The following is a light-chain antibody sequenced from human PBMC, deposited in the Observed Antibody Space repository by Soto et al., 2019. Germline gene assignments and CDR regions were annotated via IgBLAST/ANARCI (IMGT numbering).Light chain of an antibody. V-gene: IGLV2-14*01. CDR3: SSHTNSSAFYV. J-gene: IGLJ1*01. Sequence: QSALTQPASVSGSPGQSITISCTGTRNDVGGYNYVSWYQHHPGKAPKLIISQVSNRPSGVSNRFSASKSGNTASLTISGLQAEDESDYYCSSHTNSSAFYVFGTGTKVTVL. CDR2: QVS. CDR1: RNDVGGYNY.